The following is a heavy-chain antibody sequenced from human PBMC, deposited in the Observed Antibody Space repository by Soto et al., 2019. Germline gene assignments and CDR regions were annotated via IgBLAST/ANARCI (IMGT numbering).Heavy chain of an antibody. CDR2: ISDSGHYI. D-gene: IGHD3-22*01. CDR1: GFTFSTYG. Sequence: EVQLVESGGGLVKPGGSLRLSCAASGFTFSTYGMNWVHQAPGKGLEWLSSISDSGHYIYYADSVKGRFTISRDNAKNSLFLQMNSLRGEDTAVYYCARSGLALPYSASHWFDPWGHGTLVTVSS. CDR3: ARSGLALPYSASHWFDP. V-gene: IGHV3-21*01. J-gene: IGHJ5*02.